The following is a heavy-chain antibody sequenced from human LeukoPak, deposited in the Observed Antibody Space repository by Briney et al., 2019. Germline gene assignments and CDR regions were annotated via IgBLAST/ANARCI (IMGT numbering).Heavy chain of an antibody. CDR1: GFTFSSYA. CDR2: ISGSGGST. Sequence: GGSLRLSCAASGFTFSSYAMSWVRQAPGKGLEWASAISGSGGSTYYADSVKGRFTISRDNSKNTLYLQMNSLRAEHTAVYYCAKVRYGIAVAGLEDYWGQGTLVTVSS. D-gene: IGHD6-19*01. V-gene: IGHV3-23*01. CDR3: AKVRYGIAVAGLEDY. J-gene: IGHJ4*02.